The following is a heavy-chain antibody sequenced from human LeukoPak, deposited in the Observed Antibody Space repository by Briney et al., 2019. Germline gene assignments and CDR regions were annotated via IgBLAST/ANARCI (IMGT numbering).Heavy chain of an antibody. CDR2: ISGSGGNT. CDR1: GFTFSSYA. Sequence: PGGSLRLSCAASGFTFSSYAMSWVRQAPAKGLEWVSSISGSGGNTNYADSVQGRFTFSRDNSKNTLYLQMNSLRAEDTAVYYCAKGGGLRAGGSYRIDYWGQGTLVTVSS. J-gene: IGHJ4*02. CDR3: AKGGGLRAGGSYRIDY. V-gene: IGHV3-23*01. D-gene: IGHD3-16*02.